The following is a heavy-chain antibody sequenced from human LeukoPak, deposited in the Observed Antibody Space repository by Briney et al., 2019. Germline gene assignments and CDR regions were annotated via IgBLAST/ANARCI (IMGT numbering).Heavy chain of an antibody. D-gene: IGHD1-14*01. CDR1: GFTCSNYW. J-gene: IGHJ4*02. Sequence: PGGSPLLSCIASGFTCSNYWMSWVRHPPGKRPEGVANIKKDGREKYYNASVKGRFTMSRDNAKNPLYLQLTSLRAEDTALYYCVRHNPLLRYWGERTLVRVSS. V-gene: IGHV3-7*04. CDR2: IKKDGREK. CDR3: VRHNPLLRY.